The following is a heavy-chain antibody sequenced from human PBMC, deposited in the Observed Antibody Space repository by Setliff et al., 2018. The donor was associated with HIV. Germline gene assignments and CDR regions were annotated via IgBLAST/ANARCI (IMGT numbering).Heavy chain of an antibody. CDR3: ARAPFTSGHYGADY. V-gene: IGHV1-46*01. D-gene: IGHD3-10*01. J-gene: IGHJ4*02. CDR2: INPRDGST. CDR1: GYSFSKYG. Sequence: ASVKVSCKASGYSFSKYGISWVRQAPGQGLEWMGRINPRDGSTGYAQRFQGRVTMTRDTSRGTVYMEMRSLRAEDTAVYCCARAPFTSGHYGADYWGQGTLVTVSS.